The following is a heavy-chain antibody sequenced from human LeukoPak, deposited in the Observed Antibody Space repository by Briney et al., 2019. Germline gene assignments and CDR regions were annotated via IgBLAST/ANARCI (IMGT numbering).Heavy chain of an antibody. CDR2: ISTDGSRP. J-gene: IGHJ4*02. CDR3: VRDGQGSTPLDY. D-gene: IGHD2-15*01. Sequence: GGSLRLSCAASGFTFSSHWMHWVRQAPGKGLVWVSGISTDGSRPRYADSVNGRFTISRDNAKNTLYLQMNSLRAEDAAVYFCVRDGQGSTPLDYWGQGTLVTVSS. V-gene: IGHV3-74*01. CDR1: GFTFSSHW.